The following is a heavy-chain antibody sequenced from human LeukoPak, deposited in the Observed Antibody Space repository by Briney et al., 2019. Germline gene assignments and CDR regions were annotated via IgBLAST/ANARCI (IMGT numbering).Heavy chain of an antibody. J-gene: IGHJ5*02. CDR2: ISSSSSTI. CDR3: AADPVP. Sequence: GVSLRLSCGASGFTFSYHNMNWVRRAPGKGLEWLSYISSSSSTIYYADYVKGRFTISRDNAKNSLYLQMNSLRADDAAVYYCAADPVPWGQGTLVTVSS. V-gene: IGHV3-48*01. CDR1: GFTFSYHN.